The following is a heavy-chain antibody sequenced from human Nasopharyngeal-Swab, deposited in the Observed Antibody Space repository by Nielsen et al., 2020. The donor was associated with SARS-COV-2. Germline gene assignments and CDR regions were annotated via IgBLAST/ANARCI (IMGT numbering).Heavy chain of an antibody. CDR2: IYYSGST. D-gene: IGHD3-3*01. Sequence: WIRQPPGKGLEWIGYIYYSGSTYYNPSLKSRVTISVDTSKNQFSLKLSSVTAADTAVYYCARGEDYDFWSGYFSYWGQGTLVTVSS. J-gene: IGHJ4*02. V-gene: IGHV4-31*02. CDR3: ARGEDYDFWSGYFSY.